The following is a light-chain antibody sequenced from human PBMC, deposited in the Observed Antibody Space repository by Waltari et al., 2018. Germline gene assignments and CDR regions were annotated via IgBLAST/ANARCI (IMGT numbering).Light chain of an antibody. CDR1: QSVSSY. CDR2: SAS. V-gene: IGKV3-11*01. Sequence: VILTQSPATLSLSPGERATLSCRASQSVSSYLAWYQQKPGQAPRLLIHSASSRATGIPDRFSGSGSGTEFTLTISRLEPEDVGVYHCYQHSSGYFTFGPGTKLDIK. J-gene: IGKJ3*01. CDR3: YQHSSGYFT.